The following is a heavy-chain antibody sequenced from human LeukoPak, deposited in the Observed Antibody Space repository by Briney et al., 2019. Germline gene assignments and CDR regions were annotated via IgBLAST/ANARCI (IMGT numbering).Heavy chain of an antibody. V-gene: IGHV4-59*01. CDR1: GGSISNYY. D-gene: IGHD6-6*01. CDR3: ARAGQFISARPISFDY. Sequence: SETLSLTCTVSGGSISNYYWNWIRQPPGKGLEWIGYIYYSGSTNSNPSLKSRVTISADTSKNQFSLKLSSVTAAGTAVYYCARAGQFISARPISFDYWGQGTLVTVSS. J-gene: IGHJ4*02. CDR2: IYYSGST.